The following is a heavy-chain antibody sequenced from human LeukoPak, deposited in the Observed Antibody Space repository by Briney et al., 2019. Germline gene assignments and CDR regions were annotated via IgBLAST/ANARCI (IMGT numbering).Heavy chain of an antibody. V-gene: IGHV1-18*01. CDR3: ARGWLQPYWYFDL. D-gene: IGHD5-24*01. J-gene: IGHJ2*01. CDR2: ISPYNGNA. CDR1: GYIFTNYG. Sequence: ASVTVSCTSSGYIFTNYGITWVRQAPGQGLEWMGWISPYNGNADYAQKLQGRVTMTTDTPTTTAYMELRSLTSDDTAVSYCARGWLQPYWYFDLWGRGTLVTVSS.